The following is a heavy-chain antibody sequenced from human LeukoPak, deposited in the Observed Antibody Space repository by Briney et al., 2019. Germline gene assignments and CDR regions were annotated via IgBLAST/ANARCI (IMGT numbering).Heavy chain of an antibody. CDR1: GFTFSSYA. CDR3: SRRDY. V-gene: IGHV3-23*01. CDR2: ISGSGTIK. Sequence: PGGSLRLSGTASGFTFSSYAMSWVRQAPGKGLECVSVISGSGTIKYYADSVKGRFTISRDNSKNTLYLQMNSLRAEDTAVYYCSRRDYWGQGTLVTVSS. J-gene: IGHJ4*02. D-gene: IGHD5-24*01.